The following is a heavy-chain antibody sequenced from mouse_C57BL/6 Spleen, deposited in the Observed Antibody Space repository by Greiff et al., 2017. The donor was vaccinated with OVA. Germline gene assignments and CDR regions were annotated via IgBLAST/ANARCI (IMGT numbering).Heavy chain of an antibody. V-gene: IGHV1-39*01. CDR2: INPNYGTT. D-gene: IGHD2-4*01. CDR1: GYSFTDYN. Sequence: VQLKESGPELVKPGASVKISCKASGYSFTDYNMNWVKQSNGKSLEWIGVINPNYGTTSYNQKFKGKATLTVDQSSSTAYMQLNSLTSEDAAVYYCANEGKNDYQFADWGQGTLVTVSA. J-gene: IGHJ3*01. CDR3: ANEGKNDYQFAD.